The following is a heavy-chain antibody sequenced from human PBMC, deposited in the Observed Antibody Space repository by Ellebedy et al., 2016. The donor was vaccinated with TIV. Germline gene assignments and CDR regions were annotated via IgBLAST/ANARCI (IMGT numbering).Heavy chain of an antibody. V-gene: IGHV3-7*01. Sequence: PGGSLRLSCAASGFNFRSYWMTWVRQAPGKGLEWVAKIRQEGDEIYYVESVKGRFTISRDNAKNSLLLQMNSLRVDDTDVYYCARRASYGDYAVQVNPWFDPWGQGTLVTVSS. J-gene: IGHJ5*02. CDR3: ARRASYGDYAVQVNPWFDP. CDR1: GFNFRSYW. CDR2: IRQEGDEI. D-gene: IGHD4-17*01.